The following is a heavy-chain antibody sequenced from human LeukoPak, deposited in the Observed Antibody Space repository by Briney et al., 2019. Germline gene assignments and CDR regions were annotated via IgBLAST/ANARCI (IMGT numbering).Heavy chain of an antibody. CDR1: GYTFTGYY. J-gene: IGHJ5*02. D-gene: IGHD3-22*01. CDR2: INPNSGGT. V-gene: IGHV1-2*02. Sequence: ASVKVSCKASGYTFTGYYMHWVRQAPGQGLEWMGWINPNSGGTNYAQKFQGRVTMTRDTSISTAYMELSRLRSDDTAVYYCARAPPRDIVVVISWFDPWGQGTLVTVSS. CDR3: ARAPPRDIVVVISWFDP.